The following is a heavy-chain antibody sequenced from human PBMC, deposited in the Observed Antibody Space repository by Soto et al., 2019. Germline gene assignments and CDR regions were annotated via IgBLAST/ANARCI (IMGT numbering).Heavy chain of an antibody. CDR2: IYYSGST. D-gene: IGHD6-19*01. CDR3: ARRYSSAWLFDY. J-gene: IGHJ4*02. Sequence: QVQLQESGPGLVKPSETLSLTCTVSGDSISTYYWSWIRQPPGKGLEWIGYIYYSGSTNYNPSLTSRVTISVSTSKNQFSPKLTSVTAADTAVYSCARRYSSAWLFDYWGQGTLVTVSS. CDR1: GDSISTYY. V-gene: IGHV4-59*01.